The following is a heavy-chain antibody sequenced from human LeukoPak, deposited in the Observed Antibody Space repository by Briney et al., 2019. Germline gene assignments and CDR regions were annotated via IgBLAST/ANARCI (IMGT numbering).Heavy chain of an antibody. V-gene: IGHV3-33*01. Sequence: GGSLRLSCAASGFTFSSYGMHWVRQAPGKGLEGVAVIWYDGSNKYYADSVKGRFTISRDNSKNTLYLQMNSLRAEDTAVYYCARDVSWASAFDIWGQGTMVTVSS. CDR1: GFTFSSYG. D-gene: IGHD1-26*01. CDR3: ARDVSWASAFDI. CDR2: IWYDGSNK. J-gene: IGHJ3*02.